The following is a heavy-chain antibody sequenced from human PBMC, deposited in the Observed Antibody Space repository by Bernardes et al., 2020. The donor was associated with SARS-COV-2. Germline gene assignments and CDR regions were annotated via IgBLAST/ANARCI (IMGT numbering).Heavy chain of an antibody. CDR3: ARTDWSSRSTLFWFDP. Sequence: SVKVACKASGGTFKTFAINWVRQAPGQGLEWMGGIIPIFGTAKYAQKFQGRVTITADDSTSITYMELSSLKYDDSAVYYCARTDWSSRSTLFWFDPWGQGTLVTVSS. V-gene: IGHV1-69*13. J-gene: IGHJ5*02. D-gene: IGHD3-9*01. CDR1: GGTFKTFA. CDR2: IIPIFGTA.